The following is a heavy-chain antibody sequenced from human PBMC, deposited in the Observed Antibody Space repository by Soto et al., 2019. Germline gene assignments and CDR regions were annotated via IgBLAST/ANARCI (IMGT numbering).Heavy chain of an antibody. Sequence: GGSLRLSCAASGFTFSSYGMHWVRQAPGKGLEWVAVISYDGSNKYYADSVKGRFTISRDNSKNTLYLQMNSLRAEDTAVYYCAKASSMGVYLGVYYMDVWGKGTTVTVSS. CDR2: ISYDGSNK. CDR3: AKASSMGVYLGVYYMDV. D-gene: IGHD2-8*02. CDR1: GFTFSSYG. V-gene: IGHV3-30*18. J-gene: IGHJ6*03.